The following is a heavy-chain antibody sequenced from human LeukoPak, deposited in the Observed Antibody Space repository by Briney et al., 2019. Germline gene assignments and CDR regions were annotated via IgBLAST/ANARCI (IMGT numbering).Heavy chain of an antibody. CDR3: ASSVLYYDFWSGYYVDY. CDR1: GYTFTSHY. V-gene: IGHV1-46*01. CDR2: INPSGGST. Sequence: ASVKVSCKASGYTFTSHYMHWVRQAPGQGLEWMGIINPSGGSTSYAQKFQGRVTMTRDTSTSTVYMELSSLRSEDTAVYYCASSVLYYDFWSGYYVDYWGQGTLVTVSS. J-gene: IGHJ4*02. D-gene: IGHD3-3*01.